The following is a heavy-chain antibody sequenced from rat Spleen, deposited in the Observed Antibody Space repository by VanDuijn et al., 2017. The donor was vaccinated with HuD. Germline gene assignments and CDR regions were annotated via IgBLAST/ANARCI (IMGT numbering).Heavy chain of an antibody. J-gene: IGHJ4*01. CDR3: ARERIYDGDHQDIMDA. CDR1: GFSLTSNG. CDR2: IWAAGIT. D-gene: IGHD1-12*02. Sequence: QVQLKESGPGLMQPSETLSLTCSVSGFSLTSNGVGWVRQPLGKGLVWMGTIWAAGITNYNSVVQSRLIISRDTSKSQIFLKMNSLQPEDTGTYYCARERIYDGDHQDIMDAWGQGASVTVSS. V-gene: IGHV2-72*01.